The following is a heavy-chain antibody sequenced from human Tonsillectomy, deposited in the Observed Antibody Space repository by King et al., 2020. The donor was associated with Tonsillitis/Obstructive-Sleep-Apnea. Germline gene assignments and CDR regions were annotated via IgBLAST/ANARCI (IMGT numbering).Heavy chain of an antibody. CDR3: AKRVTYSSIWYSVDY. CDR1: GFTFSNYA. V-gene: IGHV3-23*04. Sequence: VQLVESGGNLVQPGGSLRLSCAASGFTFSNYAMSWVRQAPGKGLEWVSTITCIGGNTYYADSVKGRFTISRDNSKNTLCLQMDSLRAEDAAIYYCAKRVTYSSIWYSVDYWGQGTLVTVSS. CDR2: ITCIGGNT. D-gene: IGHD6-13*01. J-gene: IGHJ4*02.